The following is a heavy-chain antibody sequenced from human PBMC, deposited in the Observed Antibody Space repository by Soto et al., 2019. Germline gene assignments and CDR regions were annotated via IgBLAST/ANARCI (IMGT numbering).Heavy chain of an antibody. D-gene: IGHD3-3*01. CDR1: GYDFNTNW. V-gene: IGHV5-51*01. CDR3: ARLPRDCNKTSCYYADH. CDR2: MYPGDSDT. J-gene: IGHJ4*02. Sequence: GESLKISCRGSGYDFNTNWFGWVRQLPGRGLEWVGIMYPGDSDTRYNPSLQGHVTLSVDVTVSTAFLQWRSLETSDTGMYFCARLPRDCNKTSCYYADHWGQGTQVAVSS.